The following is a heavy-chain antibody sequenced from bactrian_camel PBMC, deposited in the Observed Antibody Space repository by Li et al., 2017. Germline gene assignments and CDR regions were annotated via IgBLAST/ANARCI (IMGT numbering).Heavy chain of an antibody. CDR2: IDRDGYT. J-gene: IGHJ4*01. Sequence: GGSAQAGGSLRLSCAVTDDTDSDYAFAWFRQGQGKEREGIATIDRDGYTTYALSVEGRFTIFQDAGRNTFYLKMNNLKPEDSAMYYCAADQRRAWSDYRALYSTSYDYWGQGTQVTVS. D-gene: IGHD4*01. V-gene: IGHV3-3*01. CDR3: AADQRRAWSDYRALYSTSYDY. CDR1: DDTDSDYA.